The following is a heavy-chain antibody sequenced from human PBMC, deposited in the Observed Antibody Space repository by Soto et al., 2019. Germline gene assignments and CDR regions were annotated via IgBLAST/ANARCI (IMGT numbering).Heavy chain of an antibody. CDR3: ARTNVVITIDAPLYYYYGMDV. CDR1: GGTFSSYA. D-gene: IGHD3-22*01. CDR2: IIPIFGTA. J-gene: IGHJ6*02. V-gene: IGHV1-69*06. Sequence: GASVKVSCKASGGTFSSYAISWVRQAPGQGLEWMGGIIPIFGTANYAQKFQGRVTITADKSTSTAYMELSSLRSEDTAVYYCARTNVVITIDAPLYYYYGMDVWGQGATVTVSS.